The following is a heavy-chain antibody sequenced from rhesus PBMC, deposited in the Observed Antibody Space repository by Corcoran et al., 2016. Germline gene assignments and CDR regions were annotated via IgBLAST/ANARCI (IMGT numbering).Heavy chain of an antibody. CDR1: GGSISRYW. CDR3: AKDGRNYGLDS. Sequence: QVQLQESCPGVVKPSETLSLTCAVSGGSISRYWWGWIRQSPGKGLEWIGHIYGGSGSTSYNPSHKSRVTISSDTSKNQFSLKISSVTAADTAEYYCAKDGRNYGLDSWGQGVVVTVSS. CDR2: IYGGSGST. J-gene: IGHJ6*01. V-gene: IGHV4-147*01.